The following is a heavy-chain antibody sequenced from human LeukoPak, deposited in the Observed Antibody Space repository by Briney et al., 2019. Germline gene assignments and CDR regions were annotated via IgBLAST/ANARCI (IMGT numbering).Heavy chain of an antibody. J-gene: IGHJ4*02. CDR2: IYYSGST. CDR3: ASDKTLVPRL. Sequence: SETLSLTCTVSGGSISSSSYYWGWIRQPPGKGLEWIGSIYYSGSTYYNPSLKGRVTISVDTSKNQFSLKLSSVTAADTAVYYCASDKTLVPRLWGQGTLVTVSS. D-gene: IGHD6-6*01. CDR1: GGSISSSSYY. V-gene: IGHV4-39*07.